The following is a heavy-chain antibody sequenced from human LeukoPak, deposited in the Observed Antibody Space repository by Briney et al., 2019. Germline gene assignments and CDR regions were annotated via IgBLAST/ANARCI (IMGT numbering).Heavy chain of an antibody. CDR1: GFTFSSYA. CDR2: ISGSGGST. V-gene: IGHV3-23*01. Sequence: GGSLRLSCAASGFTFSSYAMSWVRQAPGKGLEWVSAISGSGGSTYYADSVKGRFTISRDNAKDSLYLQMNNLRAEDTALYYCARKQYSSSWRQENTFDYWGQGTLVTVSS. D-gene: IGHD2-2*01. J-gene: IGHJ4*02. CDR3: ARKQYSSSWRQENTFDY.